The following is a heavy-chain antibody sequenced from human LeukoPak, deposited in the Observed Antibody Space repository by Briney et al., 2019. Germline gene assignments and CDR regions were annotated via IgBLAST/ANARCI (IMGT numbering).Heavy chain of an antibody. Sequence: PGGSLRLSCAASGFTFDDYGMSWVRQAPGKGLEWVSAISGSGGSTYYADSVKGRFTISRDNSKNTLYLQMNSLRAEDTAVYYCAKGSNYYDSSGDYWGQGTLVTVSS. D-gene: IGHD3-22*01. CDR1: GFTFDDYG. V-gene: IGHV3-23*01. CDR2: ISGSGGST. CDR3: AKGSNYYDSSGDY. J-gene: IGHJ4*02.